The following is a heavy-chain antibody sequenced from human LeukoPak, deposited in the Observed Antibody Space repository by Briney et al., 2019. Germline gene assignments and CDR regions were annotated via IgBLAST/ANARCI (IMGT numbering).Heavy chain of an antibody. CDR2: INHSGST. J-gene: IGHJ4*02. V-gene: IGHV4-4*02. CDR1: GFSISRYW. CDR3: ARGRGRFDY. Sequence: TGGSLRLSCAASGFSISRYWMSWVRQAPGKGLEWIGEINHSGSTNYNPSLKSRVTISVDTSKNQFSLKLSSVTAADTAVYYCARGRGRFDYWGQGTLVTVSS.